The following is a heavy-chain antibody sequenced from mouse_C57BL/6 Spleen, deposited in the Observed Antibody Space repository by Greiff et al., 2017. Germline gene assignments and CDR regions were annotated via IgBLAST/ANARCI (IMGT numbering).Heavy chain of an antibody. D-gene: IGHD1-1*01. Sequence: QVQLQQPGAELVKPGASVKLSCKASGYTFTSYWMQWVKQRPGQGLEWIGEIDPSDSYTNYNQKFKGKATLTVDTSSSTAYMQLSSLTSEDSAVYYCASFITTGFAYWGQGTLVTVSA. CDR1: GYTFTSYW. J-gene: IGHJ3*01. CDR2: IDPSDSYT. V-gene: IGHV1-50*01. CDR3: ASFITTGFAY.